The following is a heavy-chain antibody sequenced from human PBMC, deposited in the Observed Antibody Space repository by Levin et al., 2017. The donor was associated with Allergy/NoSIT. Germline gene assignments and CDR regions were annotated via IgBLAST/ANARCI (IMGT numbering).Heavy chain of an antibody. J-gene: IGHJ3*02. D-gene: IGHD2-15*01. CDR1: GYIFSTYG. V-gene: IGHV1-18*01. CDR3: GRGGGRSSVPDALDI. CDR2: IRTHNGNT. Sequence: ASVKVSCKASGYIFSTYGINWVRQVPGQGLEWMGWIRTHNGNTYYEENFQGKVTMTTDTSTNTAYMELRGLRSDDTAVYYCGRGGGRSSVPDALDIWGQGTKVTVSS.